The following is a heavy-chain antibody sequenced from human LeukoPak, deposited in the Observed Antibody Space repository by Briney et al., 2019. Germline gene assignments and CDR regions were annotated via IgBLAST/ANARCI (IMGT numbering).Heavy chain of an antibody. D-gene: IGHD5-12*01. V-gene: IGHV3-66*01. Sequence: GALRLSCAGSGFTVSSNYMSWVRQAPGKGLEWVSIIYSGGATSYADSVKGRFTISRDNSKNTLYLQMSSPRAEDTAVYYCARSAGIAATIVLGYWGQGTLVTVSS. CDR2: IYSGGAT. CDR3: ARSAGIAATIVLGY. CDR1: GFTVSSNY. J-gene: IGHJ4*02.